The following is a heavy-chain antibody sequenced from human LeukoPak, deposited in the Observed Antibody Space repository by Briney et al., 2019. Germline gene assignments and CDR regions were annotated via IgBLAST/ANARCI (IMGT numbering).Heavy chain of an antibody. CDR3: ARDLDYSTGFDY. Sequence: PGEALRLSCATSGFTFSSSTFGSYTMNWVRKAPGKGLEWVSSISSTSTYIYYTDSVKGRFTISRDIANSLLYLQMNSLRADDTAVYYCARDLDYSTGFDYWGQGTLVTVSS. V-gene: IGHV3-21*01. D-gene: IGHD4-11*01. CDR1: GFTFSSSTFGSYT. CDR2: ISSTSTYI. J-gene: IGHJ4*02.